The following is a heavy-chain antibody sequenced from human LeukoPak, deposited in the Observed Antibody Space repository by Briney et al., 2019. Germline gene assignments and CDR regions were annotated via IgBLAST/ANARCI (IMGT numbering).Heavy chain of an antibody. CDR1: GFTFSSYS. CDR2: ISSSSSYI. V-gene: IGHV3-21*01. D-gene: IGHD6-13*01. J-gene: IGHJ6*02. Sequence: GGSLRLSCAASGFTFSSYSMNWVRQAPGKGLEWVSSISSSSSYIYYADSVKGRFTISRDNAKNSLYLQMNSLRAEDTAVYYCARDQYSSSWYDYYYYYGMDVWGQGTTVTVSS. CDR3: ARDQYSSSWYDYYYYYGMDV.